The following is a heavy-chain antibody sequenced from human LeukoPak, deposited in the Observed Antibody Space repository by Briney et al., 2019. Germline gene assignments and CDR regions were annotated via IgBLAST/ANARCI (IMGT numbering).Heavy chain of an antibody. V-gene: IGHV1-69*06. CDR1: GGTFSSYA. Sequence: ASVKVSCKASGGTFSSYAISWVRQAPGQGLEWMGGIIPIFGTANYAQKFQGRVTITADKSTSTAYMELSSLRSEDTAVYYCARDPGAVAGYYYMDVWGKGTTVTVSS. J-gene: IGHJ6*03. D-gene: IGHD6-19*01. CDR2: IIPIFGTA. CDR3: ARDPGAVAGYYYMDV.